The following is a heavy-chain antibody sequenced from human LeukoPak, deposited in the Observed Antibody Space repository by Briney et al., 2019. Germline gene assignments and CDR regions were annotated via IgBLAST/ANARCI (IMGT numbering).Heavy chain of an antibody. CDR3: ATRNTYYYDSSGYLEN. CDR2: FSGSGGST. V-gene: IGHV3-23*01. Sequence: PGGSLRLSCAVSGFTFSSYAMSWVRQAPGKGLEWVSVFSGSGGSTYYADSVKGRFTISRDNSKNTLYLQMNSLRAEDTAVYYCATRNTYYYDSSGYLENWGQGTLVTVSS. CDR1: GFTFSSYA. D-gene: IGHD3-22*01. J-gene: IGHJ4*02.